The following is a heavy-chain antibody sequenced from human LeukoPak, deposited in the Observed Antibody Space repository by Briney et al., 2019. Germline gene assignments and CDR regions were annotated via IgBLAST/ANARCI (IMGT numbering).Heavy chain of an antibody. V-gene: IGHV3-20*04. CDR2: INWNGRIT. Sequence: GDSLRLSCAASGLTSDDYAMKCVSQVPGGGLEWVSGINWNGRITEYADSVKDRFTISRQNTKNSLYLYMNNLGGEDTALYFCARGSVQLWLRDTYYYMDVWGKGTTVTVSS. D-gene: IGHD5-18*01. CDR1: GLTSDDYA. J-gene: IGHJ6*03. CDR3: ARGSVQLWLRDTYYYMDV.